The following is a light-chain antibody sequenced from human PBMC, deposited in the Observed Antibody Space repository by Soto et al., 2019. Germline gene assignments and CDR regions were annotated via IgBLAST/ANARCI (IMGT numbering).Light chain of an antibody. CDR1: QRVSSS. Sequence: EIVMTQSQATLSVSPGERATLSCRASQRVSSSLAWYQQKPGQAPRLLIYGATTRATGFPARFSGSGSGTEFTLTISSLQSEDFAVYYCQQYNNWWTFGQGTKVEIK. J-gene: IGKJ1*01. V-gene: IGKV3-15*01. CDR2: GAT. CDR3: QQYNNWWT.